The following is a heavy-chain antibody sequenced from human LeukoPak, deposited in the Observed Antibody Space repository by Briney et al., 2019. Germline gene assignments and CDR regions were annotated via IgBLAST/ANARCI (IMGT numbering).Heavy chain of an antibody. CDR2: IRQDGDTK. J-gene: IGHJ4*02. CDR3: AKDPGGSQLIDY. CDR1: GFPFNAYW. Sequence: GGSLRLSCAASGFPFNAYWMTWVRQAPGKGLEWVANIRQDGDTKYYVDSVKGRFTISRDNAMNSLYLQMNSLRAEDTAVYYCAKDPGGSQLIDYWGQGTLVTVSS. D-gene: IGHD1-26*01. V-gene: IGHV3-7*03.